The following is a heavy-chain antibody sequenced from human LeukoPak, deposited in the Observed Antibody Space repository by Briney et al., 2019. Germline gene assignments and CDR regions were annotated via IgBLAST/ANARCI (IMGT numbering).Heavy chain of an antibody. D-gene: IGHD3-10*02. Sequence: SETLSLTRTVSGGSISSYYWSWIRQPPGKGLEWIGYIYYSGSTNYNPSLKSRVTISVDTSKNQFSLKLSSVTAADTAVYYCAMFRGYFDYWGQGTLVTVSS. J-gene: IGHJ4*02. CDR1: GGSISSYY. CDR3: AMFRGYFDY. V-gene: IGHV4-59*01. CDR2: IYYSGST.